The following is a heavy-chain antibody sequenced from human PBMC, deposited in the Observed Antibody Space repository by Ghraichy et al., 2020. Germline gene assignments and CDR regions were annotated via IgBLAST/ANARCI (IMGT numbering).Heavy chain of an antibody. CDR1: GFTFSSYW. V-gene: IGHV3-74*01. J-gene: IGHJ4*02. D-gene: IGHD5-24*01. Sequence: GGSLRLSCAASGFTFSSYWMHWVRQAPGKGLVWVSRINSDGSSTSYADSVKGRFTISRDNAKNTLYLQMNSLRAEDTAVYYCARGKFPGLLLEMATILGYWGQGTLVTVSS. CDR3: ARGKFPGLLLEMATILGY. CDR2: INSDGSST.